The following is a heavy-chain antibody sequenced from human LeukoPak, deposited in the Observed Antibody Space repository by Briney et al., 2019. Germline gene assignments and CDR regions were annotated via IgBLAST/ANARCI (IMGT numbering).Heavy chain of an antibody. Sequence: SETLSLTCTVSGGSISSYYWSWIRQPPGKGLEWIGYIYYSGSTNYRPSLKSRVTISVDTSKNQFSLKLSSVTAADTAIYYCARDTKQWLLLTTLFDYWGQGTLVTVSS. D-gene: IGHD6-19*01. CDR2: IYYSGST. CDR3: ARDTKQWLLLTTLFDY. V-gene: IGHV4-59*12. J-gene: IGHJ4*02. CDR1: GGSISSYY.